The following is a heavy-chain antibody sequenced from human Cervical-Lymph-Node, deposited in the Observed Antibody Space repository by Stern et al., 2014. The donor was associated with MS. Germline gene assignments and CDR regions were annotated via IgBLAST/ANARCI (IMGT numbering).Heavy chain of an antibody. D-gene: IGHD3-10*01. J-gene: IGHJ4*02. Sequence: VQLVESGGGLVKPGGSLRLSCAASGFTFSDYFMTWVRQAPGKGLEWLSFISSSGDPIKYADSVRGRFTISRDNAKNSLYLQMNSLRAEDTAVYYCVRGLGSYEDSWGQGTLVTVSS. CDR1: GFTFSDYF. CDR2: ISSSGDPI. V-gene: IGHV3-11*01. CDR3: VRGLGSYEDS.